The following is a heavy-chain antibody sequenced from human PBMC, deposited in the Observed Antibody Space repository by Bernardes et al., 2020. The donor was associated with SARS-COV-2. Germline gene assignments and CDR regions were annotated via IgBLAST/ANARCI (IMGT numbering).Heavy chain of an antibody. V-gene: IGHV3-30*18. CDR3: AKDHSGAAVAGTADY. CDR2: ISYDGSNK. D-gene: IGHD6-19*01. J-gene: IGHJ4*02. Sequence: GSLRLSCAASGFTFSSYGMHWVRQAPGKGLEWVAVISYDGSNKYYADSVKGRFTISRDNSKNTLYLQMNSLRAEDTAVYYCAKDHSGAAVAGTADYWGQGTLVTVSS. CDR1: GFTFSSYG.